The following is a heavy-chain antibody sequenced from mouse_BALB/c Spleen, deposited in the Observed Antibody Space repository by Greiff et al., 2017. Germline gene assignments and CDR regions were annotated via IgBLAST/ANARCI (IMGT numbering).Heavy chain of an antibody. J-gene: IGHJ3*01. V-gene: IGHV1-80*01. D-gene: IGHD2-4*01. Sequence: QVQLQQSGAELVRPGSSVKISCKASGYAFSSYWMNWVKQRPGQGLEWIGQIYPGDGDTNYNGKFKGKATLTADKSSSTAYMQLSSLTSEDSAVYFCARSGDYGGFAYWGQGTLVTVSA. CDR3: ARSGDYGGFAY. CDR1: GYAFSSYW. CDR2: IYPGDGDT.